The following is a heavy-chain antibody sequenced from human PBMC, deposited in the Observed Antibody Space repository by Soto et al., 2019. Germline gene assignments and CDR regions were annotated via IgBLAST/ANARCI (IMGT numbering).Heavy chain of an antibody. CDR3: ARVAGKNYYYGMDV. CDR1: GYSISSGYY. J-gene: IGHJ6*02. CDR2: IYHSGST. D-gene: IGHD6-19*01. Sequence: LSLTCAVSGYSISSGYYWGWIRQPPGKGLEWIGSIYHSGSTYYNPSLKSRVTISVDTSKNQFSLKLSSVTAADTAVYYCARVAGKNYYYGMDVWGQGTTVTVSS. V-gene: IGHV4-38-2*01.